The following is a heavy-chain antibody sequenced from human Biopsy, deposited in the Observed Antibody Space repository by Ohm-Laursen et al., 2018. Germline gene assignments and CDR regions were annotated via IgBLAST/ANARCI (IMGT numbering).Heavy chain of an antibody. CDR3: AREAIGYQLPCDD. V-gene: IGHV1-69*11. CDR2: IIPILRTA. CDR1: TGTFTSYG. J-gene: IGHJ4*02. D-gene: IGHD2-2*01. Sequence: SVKVSCKAPTGTFTSYGIIWVRQAPGQGLEWMGRIIPILRTAAYAQTFLGRVTITADSPTSTVDMELTSLTSDDTAVYFCAREAIGYQLPCDDWGQGTLVTVSS.